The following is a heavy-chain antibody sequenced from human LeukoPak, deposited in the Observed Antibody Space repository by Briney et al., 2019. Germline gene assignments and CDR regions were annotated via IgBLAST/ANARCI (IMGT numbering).Heavy chain of an antibody. D-gene: IGHD6-13*01. V-gene: IGHV3-74*01. J-gene: IGHJ4*02. CDR3: ARIGYSSSCMDY. CDR1: GFTFRDHW. CDR2: INGDESST. Sequence: GGSLRLSCEASGFTFRDHWMHWVRQVPGKGLVWVSRINGDESSTAYADSVKGRFTISRDNARNTLYLQMNSLRVEDTAVYYCARIGYSSSCMDYWGQGTLVTVSS.